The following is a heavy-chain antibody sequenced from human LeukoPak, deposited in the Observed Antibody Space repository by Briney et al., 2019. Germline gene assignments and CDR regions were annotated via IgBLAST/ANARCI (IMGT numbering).Heavy chain of an antibody. D-gene: IGHD6-13*01. V-gene: IGHV3-23*01. J-gene: IGHJ4*02. Sequence: GGSLRLSCAASGFTFSSYAMSWVRQAPGKGLEWVSAISGSGGSTYYADSVKGRFTISRDNSKNTLYLQMNSLRAEDTAVYYCAKDSRKIAAAGTTLDYWGQGTWSPSPQ. CDR3: AKDSRKIAAAGTTLDY. CDR1: GFTFSSYA. CDR2: ISGSGGST.